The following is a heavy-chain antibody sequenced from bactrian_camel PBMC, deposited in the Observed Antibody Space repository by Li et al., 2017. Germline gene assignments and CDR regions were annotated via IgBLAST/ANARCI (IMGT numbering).Heavy chain of an antibody. CDR2: IQPDGHT. J-gene: IGHJ4*01. V-gene: IGHV3S55*01. CDR3: ASGPFVRTWFSRNLLEERLYNN. CDR1: GFTSGGYW. Sequence: HVQLVESGGGSVQAGGSLTLSCAASGFTSGGYWLAWFRQAPGKEREGVAGIQPDGHTSYAESVKGRFTISIDNAKNTLYLRMNSLKPEDTAMYYCASGPFVRTWFSRNLLEERLYNNWGQGTQVTVS. D-gene: IGHD6*01.